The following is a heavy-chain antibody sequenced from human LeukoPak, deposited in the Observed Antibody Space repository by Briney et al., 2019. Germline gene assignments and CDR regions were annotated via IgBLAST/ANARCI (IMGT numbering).Heavy chain of an antibody. CDR1: GFTFSNAW. D-gene: IGHD6-19*01. CDR2: IKSKTEGGAT. CDR3: TIQIRVGWYGPFDY. V-gene: IGHV3-15*01. J-gene: IGHJ4*02. Sequence: PGGSLRLSCAASGFTFSNAWMSWVRQAPGKGLEWVGRIKSKTEGGATDYAAPVKGRFTISRDDPKNTLYLQMNRLETEDTAVYYCTIQIRVGWYGPFDYWGQGILVTVSS.